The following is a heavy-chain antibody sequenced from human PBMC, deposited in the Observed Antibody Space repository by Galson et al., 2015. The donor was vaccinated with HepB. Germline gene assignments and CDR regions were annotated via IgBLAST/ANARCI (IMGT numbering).Heavy chain of an antibody. D-gene: IGHD2-21*01. CDR3: RRGAGEN. CDR1: GGSIGSYY. V-gene: IGHV4-4*07. Sequence: SETLSLACTVSGGSIGSYYWSWIRQNAGEGLEWIVRIYSSGSASYNVSLESRVTMSVDTSKNQISLNLNSVTAADSAVYYCRRGAGENWGQGALVTVSS. CDR2: IYSSGSA. J-gene: IGHJ4*02.